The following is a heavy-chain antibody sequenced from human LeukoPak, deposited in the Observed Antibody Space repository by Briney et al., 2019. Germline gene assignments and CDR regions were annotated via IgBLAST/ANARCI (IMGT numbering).Heavy chain of an antibody. CDR3: ARDFRSSWYSSNWFDP. CDR2: INPNSGGT. J-gene: IGHJ5*02. V-gene: IGHV1-2*02. Sequence: ASVKVSCKASGDTFSGYYMHWVRQAPGQGLEWMGWINPNSGGTNYAQKFQGRVTMTRDTSISTAYMELSRLRSDDTAVYYCARDFRSSWYSSNWFDPWGQGTLVTVSS. CDR1: GDTFSGYY. D-gene: IGHD6-13*01.